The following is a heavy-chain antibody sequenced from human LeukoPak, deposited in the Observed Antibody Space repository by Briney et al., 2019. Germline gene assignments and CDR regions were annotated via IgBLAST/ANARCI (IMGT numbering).Heavy chain of an antibody. CDR2: IIPIFGTA. J-gene: IGHJ5*02. CDR3: ARLDYGDYVLEFDP. CDR1: GYTFTAYF. D-gene: IGHD4-17*01. V-gene: IGHV1-69*13. Sequence: ASVKVSCKASGYTFTAYFMHWVRQAPGQGLEWMGGIIPIFGTANYAQKFQGRVTITADESTSTAYMELSSLRSEDTAVYYCARLDYGDYVLEFDPWGQGTLVTVSS.